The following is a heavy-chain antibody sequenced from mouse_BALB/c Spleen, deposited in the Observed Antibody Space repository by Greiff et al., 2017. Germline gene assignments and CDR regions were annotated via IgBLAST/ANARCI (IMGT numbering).Heavy chain of an antibody. J-gene: IGHJ2*01. Sequence: EVKLVESGGDLVKPGGSLKLSCAASGFTFSSYGMSWVRQTPDKRLEWVATISSGGSYTYYPDSVKGRFTISRDNAKNTLYLQMSSLKSEDTAMYYCARLDGSYFDYWGQGTTLTVSS. CDR1: GFTFSSYG. CDR3: ARLDGSYFDY. V-gene: IGHV5-6*01. CDR2: ISSGGSYT. D-gene: IGHD2-3*01.